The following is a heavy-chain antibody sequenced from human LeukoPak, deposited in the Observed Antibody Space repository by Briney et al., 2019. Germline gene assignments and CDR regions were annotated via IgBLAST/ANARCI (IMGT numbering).Heavy chain of an antibody. CDR3: ARDAYCGGDCYALDY. CDR1: GYTFTGYY. D-gene: IGHD2-21*02. CDR2: INPNSGGT. Sequence: GASVKVSCKASGYTFTGYYMHWVRQAPAQGLEWMGWINPNSGGTNYAQKFQGRVAMTRDTSISTAYMELGRLRSDDTAVYYCARDAYCGGDCYALDYWGQGTLVTVSS. J-gene: IGHJ4*02. V-gene: IGHV1-2*02.